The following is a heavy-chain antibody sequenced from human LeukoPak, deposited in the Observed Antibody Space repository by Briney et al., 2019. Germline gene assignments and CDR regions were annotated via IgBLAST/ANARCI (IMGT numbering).Heavy chain of an antibody. D-gene: IGHD3-16*02. V-gene: IGHV3-7*01. CDR1: GFTFSSYG. CDR2: IKLDGSEV. J-gene: IGHJ4*02. CDR3: ARILLGTGESSLYRPSDY. Sequence: GGSLRLSCAASGFTFSSYGMHWVRQAPGKGLEWVASIKLDGSEVHYVDSVKGRFTISRDNSENSLYLQMNSLRVEDMAVYHCARILLGTGESSLYRPSDYWGQGTLVTVSS.